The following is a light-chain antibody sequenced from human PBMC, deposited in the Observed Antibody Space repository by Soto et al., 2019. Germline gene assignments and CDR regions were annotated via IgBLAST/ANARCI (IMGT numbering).Light chain of an antibody. CDR2: AAS. CDR3: QQYDSTVWT. V-gene: IGKV3-20*01. CDR1: QTGDSRY. J-gene: IGKJ1*01. Sequence: EIVLTQSPRTLSLSPGETATLSCRASQTGDSRYLAWYQHERGPAARLVISAASSRAPGVPDRFSGSGSGTDFTPTIRRLEPEDFAVYYCQQYDSTVWTFGQGTKVDI.